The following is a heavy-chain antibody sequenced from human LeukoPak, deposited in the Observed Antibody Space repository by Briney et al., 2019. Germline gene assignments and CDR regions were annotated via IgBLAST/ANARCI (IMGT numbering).Heavy chain of an antibody. CDR3: ARGMFHGYCTDY. Sequence: GGSLRLSCAASGFTFSSYAMSWVRQAPGNGLEWVSAISGSGGSTYYADSVKGRFTISRDTAKDTVYLQINSLRAEDTAVYYCARGMFHGYCTDYWGQGTLVTVSS. D-gene: IGHD3-3*01. CDR1: GFTFSSYA. CDR2: ISGSGGST. V-gene: IGHV3-23*01. J-gene: IGHJ4*02.